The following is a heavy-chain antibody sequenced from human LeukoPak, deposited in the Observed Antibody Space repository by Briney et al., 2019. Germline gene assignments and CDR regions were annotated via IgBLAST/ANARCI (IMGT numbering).Heavy chain of an antibody. CDR1: GFTFSSYA. J-gene: IGHJ5*02. V-gene: IGHV3-23*01. Sequence: GGSLRLSCAASGFTFSSYAMSWVRQAPGKGREWVSAISGSGGSTYYADSVKGRFTISRGNSKNTLYLQMNSLRAEDTAVYYCASGYSSGWYYGNWFDPWGQGTLVTVSS. D-gene: IGHD6-19*01. CDR2: ISGSGGST. CDR3: ASGYSSGWYYGNWFDP.